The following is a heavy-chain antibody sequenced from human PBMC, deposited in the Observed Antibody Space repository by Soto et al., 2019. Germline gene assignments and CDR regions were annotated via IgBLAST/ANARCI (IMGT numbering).Heavy chain of an antibody. J-gene: IGHJ3*02. Sequence: TLSLTCTVSGGSISSGGYYWSWIRQPPGKALEWLALIDWDDDKYYSTSLKTRLTISKDTSKNQVVLTMTNMDPVDTATYYCARIPRLGEFDAFDIWGQGTMVTVSS. CDR2: IDWDDDK. D-gene: IGHD1-1*01. CDR3: ARIPRLGEFDAFDI. CDR1: GGSISSGGYY. V-gene: IGHV2-70*01.